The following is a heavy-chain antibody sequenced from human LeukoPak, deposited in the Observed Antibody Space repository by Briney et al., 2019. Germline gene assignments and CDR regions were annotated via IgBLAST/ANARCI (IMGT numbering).Heavy chain of an antibody. CDR2: INWNGGST. V-gene: IGHV3-20*01. CDR1: GFTFDDYG. J-gene: IGHJ6*03. Sequence: GGSLRLSCAASGFTFDDYGMSWVRQAPGKGLEWVSGINWNGGSTGYADSVKGRLTISRDNAKNSLYLQMNSLRAEDTALYHCARVPSYYYGSGSYYNHYYYYMDVWGKGTTVTISS. D-gene: IGHD3-10*01. CDR3: ARVPSYYYGSGSYYNHYYYYMDV.